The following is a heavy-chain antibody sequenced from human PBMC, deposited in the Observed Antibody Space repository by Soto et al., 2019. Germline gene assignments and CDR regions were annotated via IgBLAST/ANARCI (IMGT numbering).Heavy chain of an antibody. D-gene: IGHD5-18*01. CDR3: SRGILV. V-gene: IGHV4-31*03. Sequence: QVQLQESGPGLVKPSQTLSLTCTVSGGSINSGGYCWSWIRQHPGKGLDWIGCISYGGSTSYNPSLXSXLTISVDTSKNQFSLKLTSVPAADTAVYDCSRGILVWGQGALITVSS. CDR1: GGSINSGGYC. J-gene: IGHJ4*02. CDR2: ISYGGST.